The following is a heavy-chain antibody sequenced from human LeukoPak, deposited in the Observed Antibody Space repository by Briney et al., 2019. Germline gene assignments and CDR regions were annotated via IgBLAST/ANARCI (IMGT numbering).Heavy chain of an antibody. V-gene: IGHV3-23*01. J-gene: IGHJ3*02. CDR1: GFTFSNYA. CDR3: AKLTGSDAYNDAFDI. D-gene: IGHD5-24*01. Sequence: GGSLRLSCAASGFTFSNYAMTWVRQAPGKGLERVSVIRGSGGNTYYAGSVKGRFTISRDNSRNTLYLQMNSLRVEDTAVYYCAKLTGSDAYNDAFDIWGQGTMVTVSS. CDR2: IRGSGGNT.